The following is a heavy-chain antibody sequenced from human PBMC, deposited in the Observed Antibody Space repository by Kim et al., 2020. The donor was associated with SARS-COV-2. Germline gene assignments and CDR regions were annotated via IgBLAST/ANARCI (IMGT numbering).Heavy chain of an antibody. J-gene: IGHJ4*02. CDR2: ISDTGETT. CDR1: GLSFSGSA. Sequence: GGSLRLSCAASGLSFSGSAMSWVRQAPGKGLEWLSAISDTGETTYYADSVRGRFTISRDNSKDTLYLQMSGLRVDDTAVYYCTKDPPKGTSGWSHWGQGTLVTVSS. CDR3: TKDPPKGTSGWSH. D-gene: IGHD6-19*01. V-gene: IGHV3-23*01.